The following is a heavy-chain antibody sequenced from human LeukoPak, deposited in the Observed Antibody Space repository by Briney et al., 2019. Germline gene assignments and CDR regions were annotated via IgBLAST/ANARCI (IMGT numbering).Heavy chain of an antibody. CDR3: ARSTPRSQWLVLVDY. V-gene: IGHV1-18*01. D-gene: IGHD6-19*01. CDR2: ISAYNGNT. CDR1: GYTFTSYG. J-gene: IGHJ4*02. Sequence: GASVKVSCKASGYTFTSYGISWVRQAPGQGLEWMGWISAYNGNTNYAQKLQGRVTMTTDTSTSTAYMELWSLRSDDTAVYYCARSTPRSQWLVLVDYWGQGTLVTVSS.